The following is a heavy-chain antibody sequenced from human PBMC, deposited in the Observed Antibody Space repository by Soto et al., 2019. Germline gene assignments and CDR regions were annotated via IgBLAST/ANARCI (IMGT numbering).Heavy chain of an antibody. Sequence: PSETLSLTCTVSGGSISSYYWSWIRQPPGKGLEWIGYIYYSGSTNYNPSLKSRVTISVDTSKNQFSLKLSSVTAADTAVYYCARQKWLRTDFDYWGKGTTVTVSS. D-gene: IGHD5-12*01. J-gene: IGHJ4*03. CDR2: IYYSGST. CDR1: GGSISSYY. V-gene: IGHV4-59*08. CDR3: ARQKWLRTDFDY.